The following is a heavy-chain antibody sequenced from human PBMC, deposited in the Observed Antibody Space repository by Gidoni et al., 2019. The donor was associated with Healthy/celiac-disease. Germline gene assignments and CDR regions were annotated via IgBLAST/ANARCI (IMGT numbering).Heavy chain of an antibody. CDR3: ARAVPNGYYYDSSGSRFDY. V-gene: IGHV1-69*01. Sequence: QVQLVQSGAEVKKPGSSVKVSCKASGGTFSSYARSWVRQAPGQGLEWMGGIIPIFGTANYAQKFQGRVTITADESTSTAYMELSSLRSEDTAVYYCARAVPNGYYYDSSGSRFDYWGQGTLVTVSS. CDR1: GGTFSSYA. CDR2: IIPIFGTA. D-gene: IGHD3-22*01. J-gene: IGHJ4*02.